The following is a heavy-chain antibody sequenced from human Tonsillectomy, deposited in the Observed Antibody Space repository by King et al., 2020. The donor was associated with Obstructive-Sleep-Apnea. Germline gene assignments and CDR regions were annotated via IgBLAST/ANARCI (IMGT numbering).Heavy chain of an antibody. V-gene: IGHV4-30-4*01. CDR2: IYYSGST. D-gene: IGHD6-19*01. Sequence: QLQESGPGLVKPSQTLSLTCTVSGGSISSGDYYWSWIRHPPGKGLEWIGYIYYSGSTYYNPSLKSRVTISVDTSKNQFSLKLSSVTAADTAVYYFARELAGIHWFDPWGQGTLVTVSS. J-gene: IGHJ5*02. CDR3: ARELAGIHWFDP. CDR1: GGSISSGDYY.